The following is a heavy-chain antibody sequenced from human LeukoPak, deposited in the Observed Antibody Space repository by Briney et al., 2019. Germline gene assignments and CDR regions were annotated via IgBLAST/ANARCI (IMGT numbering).Heavy chain of an antibody. V-gene: IGHV3-23*01. CDR3: AKDFEGSGSYANNWFDP. CDR1: GFTFSSYA. J-gene: IGHJ5*02. D-gene: IGHD3-10*01. Sequence: QTGGSLRLSCAASGFTFSSYAMSWVRQAPGKGLEWVSAISGSGGSTYYADSVKGRFTISRDNSKNTLYLQMNSLRAEDTAVYYCAKDFEGSGSYANNWFDPWGQGTLVTVSS. CDR2: ISGSGGST.